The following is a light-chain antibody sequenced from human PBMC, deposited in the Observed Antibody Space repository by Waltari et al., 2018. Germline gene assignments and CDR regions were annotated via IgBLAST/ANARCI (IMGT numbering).Light chain of an antibody. CDR2: DVR. V-gene: IGLV2-14*03. CDR3: SSYTSSSTRV. CDR1: TSDVGGYNP. Sequence: QSALTQPASVSGSPGPSITIPCTGTTSDVGGYNPVSLYPHPPGKPRKLMIYDVRNRPSGVSSRLSGAQSGNTASLTISGLQAEDEADYYCSSYTSSSTRVFGGGTKLTVL. J-gene: IGLJ2*01.